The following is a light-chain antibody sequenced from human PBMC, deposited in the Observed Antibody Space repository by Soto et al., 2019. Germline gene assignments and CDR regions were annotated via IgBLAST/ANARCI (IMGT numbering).Light chain of an antibody. J-gene: IGKJ1*01. Sequence: DIQMTQSPFSLSASVGDRVTITCRASQYINTYVNWYQQKPGTAPNLLIYAASSLQSGVPPRFSGSGSGTDFTLAISSLQTEDFATYYCQQSYTTPWTFGQGTSVEIK. CDR2: AAS. V-gene: IGKV1-39*01. CDR3: QQSYTTPWT. CDR1: QYINTY.